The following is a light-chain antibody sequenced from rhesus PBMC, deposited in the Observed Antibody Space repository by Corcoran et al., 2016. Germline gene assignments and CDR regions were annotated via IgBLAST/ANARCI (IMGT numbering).Light chain of an antibody. V-gene: IGKV3-31*02. CDR1: QSVSSD. J-gene: IGKJ3*01. Sequence: EIVMTQSPATLSLSPGERATLSCRASQSVSSDLAWYPQKLGQAPRLLIYSASSRATGIPDRFSGRGSGTDFTLTISSLEPEDFAVYYCQETSNLSPSFGPGTKLDIK. CDR3: QETSNLSPS. CDR2: SAS.